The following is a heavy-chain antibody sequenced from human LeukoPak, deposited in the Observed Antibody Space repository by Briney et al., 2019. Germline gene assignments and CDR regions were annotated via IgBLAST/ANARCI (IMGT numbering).Heavy chain of an antibody. D-gene: IGHD4-17*01. V-gene: IGHV3-23*01. CDR2: ISGSGGST. Sequence: GGSLRLSCAASGFTLSSYGMSWVRQAPGKGLEWVSGISGSGGSTYYADAVKGRFTISRDNSKNMLYLQMNSLRAEDTAVYYCARDYGDLWFDPWGQGTLVTVSS. J-gene: IGHJ5*02. CDR1: GFTLSSYG. CDR3: ARDYGDLWFDP.